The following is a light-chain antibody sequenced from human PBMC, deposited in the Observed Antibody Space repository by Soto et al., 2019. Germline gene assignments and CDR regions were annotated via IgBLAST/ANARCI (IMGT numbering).Light chain of an antibody. J-gene: IGKJ1*01. CDR2: DAS. CDR3: QQYNNWPPWT. Sequence: FVLTQSPGTLSCSPGEIATLSGRAIQTVRNNYLAWYQQKPGQAPRLLIYDASSRATGIPDRFSGSGSATDFTLTISRLEPEDFALYYCQQYNNWPPWTFGQGTKVDIK. CDR1: QTVRNNY. V-gene: IGKV3-20*01.